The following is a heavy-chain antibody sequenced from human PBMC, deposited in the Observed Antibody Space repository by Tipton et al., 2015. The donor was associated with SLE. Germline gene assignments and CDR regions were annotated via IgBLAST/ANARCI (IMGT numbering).Heavy chain of an antibody. Sequence: SLRLSCAASGFTFSTYAMHWVRQAPGKGLEWVAVISYDGSNEYYADSVKGRFTISRDNSKNTLYLQMNSLRAEDTAVYYCAKDQAGQTGDAFDIWGHGTMVTVSS. V-gene: IGHV3-30*04. CDR1: GFTFSTYA. J-gene: IGHJ3*02. CDR2: ISYDGSNE. D-gene: IGHD3-9*01. CDR3: AKDQAGQTGDAFDI.